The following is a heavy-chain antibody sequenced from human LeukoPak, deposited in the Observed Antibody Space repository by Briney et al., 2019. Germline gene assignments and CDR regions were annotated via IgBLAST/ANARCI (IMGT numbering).Heavy chain of an antibody. D-gene: IGHD4-17*01. CDR2: ISSSSSYI. Sequence: GGSLRLSCAASGFTFSTYRMNWVRQAPGKGLEWVSSISSSSSYIYYADSVNGRFTISRDNTKNSLFLQMNSLRAEDTAVYYCAREVRVTTVIDYWGQGTQITVFS. CDR1: GFTFSTYR. V-gene: IGHV3-21*06. J-gene: IGHJ4*02. CDR3: AREVRVTTVIDY.